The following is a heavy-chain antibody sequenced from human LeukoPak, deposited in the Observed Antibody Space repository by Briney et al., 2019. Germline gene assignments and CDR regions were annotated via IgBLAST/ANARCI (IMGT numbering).Heavy chain of an antibody. V-gene: IGHV3-30*04. D-gene: IGHD3-3*01. CDR2: ILYDGSHK. J-gene: IGHJ6*02. CDR3: ARDHLEYYGMDV. Sequence: GGSLRLSCAASGFTFSNYAMHWVRQAPGKGLERVAVILYDGSHKYHADSVKGRFTISRDNSKNTLSLQMNSLRAEDTAVYYCARDHLEYYGMDVWGQGTTVTVS. CDR1: GFTFSNYA.